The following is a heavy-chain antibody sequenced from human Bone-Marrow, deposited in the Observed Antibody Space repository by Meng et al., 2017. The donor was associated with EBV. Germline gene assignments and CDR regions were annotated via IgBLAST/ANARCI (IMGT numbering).Heavy chain of an antibody. CDR3: ARVKGLGATLGYYFDF. CDR2: IIPIFVTP. Sequence: QVQLVQSGAEVKKPGSSVKVPCKASGGTLNNYAISWVRQAPGQGLEWMGGIIPIFVTPNYARKFQGRVTITADKSTSTSYMELSSLRSDDTAVYYCARVKGLGATLGYYFDFWGQGTLVTVSS. D-gene: IGHD1-26*01. J-gene: IGHJ4*02. V-gene: IGHV1-69*06. CDR1: GGTLNNYA.